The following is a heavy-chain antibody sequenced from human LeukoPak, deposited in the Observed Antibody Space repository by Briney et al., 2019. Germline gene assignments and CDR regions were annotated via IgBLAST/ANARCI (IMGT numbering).Heavy chain of an antibody. Sequence: GGSLRLSCAASGFTFSSYEMNWVRQAPGKGLEWVSYISSSGSTIYYADSVKGRFTISRDNAKNSLYLQMNSLRAEDTAVYYCAKGPRYYYGSGSYYHWGQGTLVTVSS. V-gene: IGHV3-48*03. D-gene: IGHD3-10*01. CDR1: GFTFSSYE. J-gene: IGHJ5*02. CDR3: AKGPRYYYGSGSYYH. CDR2: ISSSGSTI.